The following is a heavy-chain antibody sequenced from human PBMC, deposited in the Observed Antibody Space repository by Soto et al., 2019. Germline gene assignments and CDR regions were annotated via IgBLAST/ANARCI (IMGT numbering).Heavy chain of an antibody. CDR3: AKSRGSTWSESYDY. V-gene: IGHV3-23*01. D-gene: IGHD3-10*01. CDR1: GFTFSSYA. Sequence: GGSLRLSCAASGFTFSSYAVSWVRQAPGKGLEWVSSISGGGGTAYYADSVKGRFTISRENSKNTLYLQMNSLRVDNTGIYYCAKSRGSTWSESYDYWGQGTLVTVSS. J-gene: IGHJ4*02. CDR2: ISGGGGTA.